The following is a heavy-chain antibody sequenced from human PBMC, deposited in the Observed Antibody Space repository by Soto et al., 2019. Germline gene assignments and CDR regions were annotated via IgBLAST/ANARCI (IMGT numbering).Heavy chain of an antibody. D-gene: IGHD3-3*01. CDR2: ISSNGGST. V-gene: IGHV3-64D*08. Sequence: GGSLRLSCSASGFTISSYAMHWVRQAPGKGLEYVSAISSNGGSTYYADSVKGRFTISRDNSKNTLYLQMSSLRAEDTAVYYCVRSAIWPPSRYFDYWGQGTLVTVSS. CDR1: GFTISSYA. CDR3: VRSAIWPPSRYFDY. J-gene: IGHJ4*02.